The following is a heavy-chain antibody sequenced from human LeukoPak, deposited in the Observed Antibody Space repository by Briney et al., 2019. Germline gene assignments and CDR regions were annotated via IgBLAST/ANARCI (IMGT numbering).Heavy chain of an antibody. CDR3: VRETGTIGYYMDV. Sequence: GGSLRLSCAASGYTFTGNSMHWVRQGPGKGLVWVARIHRDGGMTRYADSVEGRFTISRDNAKNTLYLQMNSLRAEDTAIYYCVRETGTIGYYMDVWGKGTTVTVSS. V-gene: IGHV3-74*01. J-gene: IGHJ6*03. CDR2: IHRDGGMT. CDR1: GYTFTGNS. D-gene: IGHD2-15*01.